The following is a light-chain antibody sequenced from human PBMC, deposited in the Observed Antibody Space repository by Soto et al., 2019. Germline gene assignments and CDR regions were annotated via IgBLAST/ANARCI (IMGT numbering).Light chain of an antibody. CDR2: GES. Sequence: DIVLTQSPGTLSLSPGDSATLSCRDSQSVSNNYLAWYQQKPGQAPRLLIYGESNRATGIPDRLSGSGSGTDLNLTISRLGPEDFAVYFCQQYGTSPLTCGGGTKVDIK. V-gene: IGKV3-20*01. CDR3: QQYGTSPLT. J-gene: IGKJ4*01. CDR1: QSVSNNY.